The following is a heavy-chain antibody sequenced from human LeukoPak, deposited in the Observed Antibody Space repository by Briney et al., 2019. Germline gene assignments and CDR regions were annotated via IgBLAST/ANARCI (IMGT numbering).Heavy chain of an antibody. J-gene: IGHJ4*02. V-gene: IGHV4-34*01. CDR2: INHSGST. CDR3: ARRRRAVAGTFDY. D-gene: IGHD6-19*01. Sequence: SETLSLTCAVYGGSFSGYYWSWIRQPPGKGLEWIGEINHSGSTNYNPSLKSRVTISVDTSKNQFSLKLSSVTAADTAVYYCARRRRAVAGTFDYWGQGTLVTVSS. CDR1: GGSFSGYY.